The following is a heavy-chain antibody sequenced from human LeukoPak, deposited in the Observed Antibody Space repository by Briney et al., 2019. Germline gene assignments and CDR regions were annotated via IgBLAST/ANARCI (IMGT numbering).Heavy chain of an antibody. V-gene: IGHV4-61*02. Sequence: SQTLSLTCTVSGGSISSGSYYWSWIRQPAGKGLEWIGRIYTSGSTNYNPSLKSRVTISVDTSKNQFPLKLSSVTAADTAVYYCARDQGSGPGADYYGMDVWGQGTTVTVSS. J-gene: IGHJ6*02. CDR2: IYTSGST. CDR3: ARDQGSGPGADYYGMDV. CDR1: GGSISSGSYY. D-gene: IGHD6-19*01.